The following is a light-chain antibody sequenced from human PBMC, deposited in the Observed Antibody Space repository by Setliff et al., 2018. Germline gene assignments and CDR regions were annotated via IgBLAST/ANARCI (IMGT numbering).Light chain of an antibody. J-gene: IGLJ3*02. CDR1: RSNIGANT. Sequence: QSALTQPPSASGTPGQTVTISCSGSRSNIGANTVNWFQQRPGTAPKLLIHSSDRRPSGVSDRFSGSDSGTSASLAISGPQSEDEADYYCAAWDDSLSGPVFGGGTKVTVL. V-gene: IGLV1-44*01. CDR3: AAWDDSLSGPV. CDR2: SSD.